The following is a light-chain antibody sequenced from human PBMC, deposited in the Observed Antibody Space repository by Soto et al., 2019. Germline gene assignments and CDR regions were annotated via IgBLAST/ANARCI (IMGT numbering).Light chain of an antibody. CDR1: QSVSSRY. V-gene: IGKV3-20*01. CDR3: QQYGSSPKLT. J-gene: IGKJ4*01. Sequence: EFVLTQSPGTLSLSPGERATLSCRASQSVSSRYFAWYQQKPGQAPRLLIYGASSRATGIPDRFSGSGSGTDFTLTISRLEPEDFAVYYCQQYGSSPKLTFGGGTKVEIK. CDR2: GAS.